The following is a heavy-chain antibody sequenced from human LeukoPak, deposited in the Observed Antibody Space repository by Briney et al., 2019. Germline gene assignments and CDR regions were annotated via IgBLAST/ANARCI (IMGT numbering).Heavy chain of an antibody. D-gene: IGHD2-2*01. CDR1: GFSLSTNGVG. Sequence: SGPTPVNPTQTLTLTCTFSGFSLSTNGVGVGWIRQPPGKALEWLALIYWDGDKRYSPSLKSRLTITTSKNQVILTMTNMDPVDTATYYCAHRRRYQLLNTQRDYFDPWGQGTLVTVSS. V-gene: IGHV2-5*02. CDR3: AHRRRYQLLNTQRDYFDP. CDR2: IYWDGDK. J-gene: IGHJ5*02.